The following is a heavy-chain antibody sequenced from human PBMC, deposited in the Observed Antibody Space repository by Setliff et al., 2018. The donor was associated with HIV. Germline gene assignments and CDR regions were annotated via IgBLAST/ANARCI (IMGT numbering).Heavy chain of an antibody. CDR2: ISYDGSNK. CDR1: GFTFSSYG. Sequence: SLKISCAASGFTFSSYGMHWVRQAPGKGLEWVAVISYDGSNKYYADSVKGRFTISRDNYKNTLYLQMNSLRAEDTAVYYCAKDLLSYCGGDCAEYFQHWGQGTPVTVSS. V-gene: IGHV3-30*18. CDR3: AKDLLSYCGGDCAEYFQH. J-gene: IGHJ1*01. D-gene: IGHD2-21*02.